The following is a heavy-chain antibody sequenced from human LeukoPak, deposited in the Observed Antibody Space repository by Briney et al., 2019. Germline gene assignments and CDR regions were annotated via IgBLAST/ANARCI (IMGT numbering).Heavy chain of an antibody. CDR3: ARRLKSASQYMDV. CDR1: GASFSDYY. Sequence: PSETLSLTCAVYGASFSDYYWSWIRHPPGKGLEWVGEINHSGKTNYNPSIKSRVSISVDTSKNQFSLKLSSVTAADTAIYYCARRLKSASQYMDVWGKGTTVTISS. J-gene: IGHJ6*03. V-gene: IGHV4-34*01. CDR2: INHSGKT.